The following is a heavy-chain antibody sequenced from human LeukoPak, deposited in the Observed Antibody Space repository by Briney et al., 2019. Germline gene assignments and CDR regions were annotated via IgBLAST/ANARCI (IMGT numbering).Heavy chain of an antibody. D-gene: IGHD4-17*01. CDR1: GGTFSSYA. J-gene: IGHJ4*02. CDR2: IIPIFGTA. V-gene: IGHV1-69*13. CDR3: ARGLLSYGAPSHFDY. Sequence: ASVKVSCKASGGTFSSYAISWVRQAPGQGLEWMGGIIPIFGTANYAQKFQGRVTITADESTSTAYMELSSLRSEDTAVYHCARGLLSYGAPSHFDYWGQGTLVTVSS.